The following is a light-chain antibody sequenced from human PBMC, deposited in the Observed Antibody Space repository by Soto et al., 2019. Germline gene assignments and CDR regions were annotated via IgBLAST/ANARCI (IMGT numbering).Light chain of an antibody. CDR1: QGIGDT. Sequence: EVVIRQSPSTVSVSPGEGATLSCRASQGIGDTLAWYQHKPGQTPRLLIYDTSTRATGVPTRFSGSRSGAEFTLTINSLQSEDFAVYYCQPYNNWPLTFGGGTKVDIK. J-gene: IGKJ4*01. CDR2: DTS. V-gene: IGKV3-15*01. CDR3: QPYNNWPLT.